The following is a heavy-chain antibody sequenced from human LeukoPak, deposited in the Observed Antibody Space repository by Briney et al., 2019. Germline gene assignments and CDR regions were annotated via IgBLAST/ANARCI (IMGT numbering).Heavy chain of an antibody. J-gene: IGHJ5*02. CDR1: GGSISGYY. CDR3: ARHGVEGSGIHYNRWFDP. V-gene: IGHV4-59*08. D-gene: IGHD3-10*01. CDR2: IYYSGST. Sequence: PSETLSLTCTVSGGSISGYYWTWIRQPPGKGLEWIGYIYYSGSTSYNPSLKSRVTISVDTCKNQFSLNLSSVTAADTAVYFCARHGVEGSGIHYNRWFDPWGQGALVTVSS.